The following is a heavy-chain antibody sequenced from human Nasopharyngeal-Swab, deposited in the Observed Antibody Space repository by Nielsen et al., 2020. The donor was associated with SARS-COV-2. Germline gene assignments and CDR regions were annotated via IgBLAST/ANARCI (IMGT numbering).Heavy chain of an antibody. CDR3: SRKDSYYGTDV. V-gene: IGHV3-49*03. Sequence: GGSLRLSCAASGFTFSSYSMNWFRQAPGKGLEWVGFIKSKAYGGITEYAASVKGRFSISRDDSKSIAYLQMNSLKTEDSAVYYCSRKDSYYGTDVWGQGTTVTVSS. J-gene: IGHJ6*02. CDR1: GFTFSSYS. CDR2: IKSKAYGGIT.